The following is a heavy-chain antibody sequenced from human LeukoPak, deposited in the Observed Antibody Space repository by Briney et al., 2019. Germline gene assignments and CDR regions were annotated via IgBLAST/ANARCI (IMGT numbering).Heavy chain of an antibody. CDR2: IIPIFGIA. V-gene: IGHV1-69*04. CDR1: GGTVSSYA. CDR3: ASRCTNGVCTDWYFDL. J-gene: IGHJ2*01. Sequence: SVKVSCKAAGGTVSSYAISWVRQAPGQGLEWMGRIIPIFGIANYAQKFQGRVTITADKSTSTAYMELSSLRSEDTAVYYCASRCTNGVCTDWYFDLWGRGTLVTVSS. D-gene: IGHD2-8*01.